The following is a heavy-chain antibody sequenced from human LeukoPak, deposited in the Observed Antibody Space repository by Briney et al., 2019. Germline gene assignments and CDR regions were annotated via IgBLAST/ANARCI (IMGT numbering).Heavy chain of an antibody. D-gene: IGHD3-16*01. CDR2: ISGSGGST. CDR1: GFTFSSYA. V-gene: IGHV3-23*01. J-gene: IGHJ4*02. Sequence: GASLRLSCAASGFTFSSYAMSWVRQAPGKGLEWVSAISGSGGSTYYADSVKGRFTISRDNSKNTLYLQMNSLRAEDTAVYYCAKRDVTYYDYVWGTLLDYWGQGTLVTVSS. CDR3: AKRDVTYYDYVWGTLLDY.